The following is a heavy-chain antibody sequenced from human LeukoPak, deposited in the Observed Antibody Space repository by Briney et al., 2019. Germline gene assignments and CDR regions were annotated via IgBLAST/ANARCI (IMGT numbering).Heavy chain of an antibody. Sequence: PSETLSLTCAVSGGSISSSSYYWGWIRQPPGKGLEWIGSIYYSGSTYYNPSLKSRVTISVDTSKNQFSLKLSSVTAADTAVYYCARDYGYSGYDYNWFDPWGQGTLVTVSS. J-gene: IGHJ5*02. CDR2: IYYSGST. CDR1: GGSISSSSYY. V-gene: IGHV4-39*07. D-gene: IGHD5-12*01. CDR3: ARDYGYSGYDYNWFDP.